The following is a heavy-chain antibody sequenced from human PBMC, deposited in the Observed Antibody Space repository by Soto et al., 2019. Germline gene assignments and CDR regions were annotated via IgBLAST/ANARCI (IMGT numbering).Heavy chain of an antibody. D-gene: IGHD3-16*01. CDR3: ARGGSSSDNGMDV. J-gene: IGHJ6*02. V-gene: IGHV3-48*02. CDR2: ISSGSLSI. Sequence: GGSLRLACAASGFTFSRYTMYWVRQTPGKGLEWVSYISSGSLSIYYADSVKGRFTVSRDNAKNSLFLQMNSLRDEDTAVYYCARGGSSSDNGMDVWGQGTTVTVSS. CDR1: GFTFSRYT.